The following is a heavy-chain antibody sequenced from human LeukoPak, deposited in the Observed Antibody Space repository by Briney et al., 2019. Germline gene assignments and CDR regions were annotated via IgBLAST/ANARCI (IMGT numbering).Heavy chain of an antibody. CDR2: ISYDGSNK. V-gene: IGHV3-30*18. D-gene: IGHD6-19*01. CDR3: AKDKGIAVAGYYYGMGV. J-gene: IGHJ6*02. Sequence: GSLRLSCAASGFTFSSYGMHWVRQAPGKGLEWVAVISYDGSNKYYADSVKGRFTTSRDNSKNTLYLQMNSLRAEDTAVYYCAKDKGIAVAGYYYGMGVWGQGTTVTVSS. CDR1: GFTFSSYG.